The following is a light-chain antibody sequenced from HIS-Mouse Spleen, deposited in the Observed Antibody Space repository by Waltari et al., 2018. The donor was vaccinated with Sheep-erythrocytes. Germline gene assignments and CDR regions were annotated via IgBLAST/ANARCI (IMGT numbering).Light chain of an antibody. CDR3: SSYTSSSSVV. CDR2: DVS. J-gene: IGLJ2*01. Sequence: QSALTQPASVSGSPGQSITISCPGTSSDVGGYNSVSWYQQHPGKATKLMIYDVSNRPSGVSNRFSGCESGNTASLTISGLQAEDEADYYCSSYTSSSSVVFGGGTKLTVL. CDR1: SSDVGGYNS. V-gene: IGLV2-14*03.